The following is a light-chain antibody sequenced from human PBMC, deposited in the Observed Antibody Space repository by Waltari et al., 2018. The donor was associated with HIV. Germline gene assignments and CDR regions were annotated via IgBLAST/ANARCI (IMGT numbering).Light chain of an antibody. V-gene: IGKV1-17*01. CDR2: AAS. Sequence: DIQMTQSPSSLSASVGDRVTITCRASQGVRDDLAWFQLRPSEAPTRLIYAASSLQGGVPSRFSGSGSETEFTLTISSLQPEDSATYFCLQHNSYPFITFGQGTRLEI. CDR3: LQHNSYPFIT. CDR1: QGVRDD. J-gene: IGKJ5*01.